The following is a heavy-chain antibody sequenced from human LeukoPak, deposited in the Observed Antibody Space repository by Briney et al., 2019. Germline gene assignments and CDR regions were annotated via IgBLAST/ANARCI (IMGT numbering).Heavy chain of an antibody. CDR3: ARHLYPRDCFDY. J-gene: IGHJ4*02. V-gene: IGHV4-30-4*08. CDR1: GGSISSGDYY. Sequence: SQTLSLTCTVSGGSISSGDYYWSWIRQPPGKGLEWIGYMYYTGSTYYNPSLKSRVTISVDTSKNQFSLKLSSVTAADTAVYYCARHLYPRDCFDYWGQGTLVTVSS. D-gene: IGHD2-2*01. CDR2: MYYTGST.